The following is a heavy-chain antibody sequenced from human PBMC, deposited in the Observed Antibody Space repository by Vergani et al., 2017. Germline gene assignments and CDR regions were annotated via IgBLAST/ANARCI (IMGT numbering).Heavy chain of an antibody. D-gene: IGHD6-19*01. CDR2: ISSDGGST. CDR1: SFPFYASS. J-gene: IGHJ4*02. Sequence: VQLVVSGGVVVHPPWSLPLPSSPPSFPFYASSLPFVRQAPGTGRRWVSLISSDGGSTYYADSVKGRFTISRDNSKNSLYLQMNSLRAEDTALYYCAKDSSAYYFDYWGQGTLVTVSS. V-gene: IGHV3-43D*03. CDR3: AKDSSAYYFDY.